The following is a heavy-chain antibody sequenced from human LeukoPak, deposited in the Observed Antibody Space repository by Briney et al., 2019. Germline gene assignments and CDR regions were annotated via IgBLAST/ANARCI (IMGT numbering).Heavy chain of an antibody. Sequence: PSETLSLTCTVSGGSISSSSYYWGWIRQPPGKGLEWIGSIYYSGSTYYNPSLKSRVTISVDTSKNQFSLKLSSVTAADTAVYYCARRFRYSSGWYSYYWFDPWGQGTLVTVSS. J-gene: IGHJ5*02. CDR1: GGSISSSSYY. V-gene: IGHV4-39*07. CDR2: IYYSGST. CDR3: ARRFRYSSGWYSYYWFDP. D-gene: IGHD6-19*01.